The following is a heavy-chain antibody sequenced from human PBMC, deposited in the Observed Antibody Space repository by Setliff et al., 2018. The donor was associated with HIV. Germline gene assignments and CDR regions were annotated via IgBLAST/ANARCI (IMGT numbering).Heavy chain of an antibody. CDR2: ISYDGSNK. CDR1: GFTFSSYA. Sequence: GGSLRLSCAASGFTFSSYAMHWVRQAPGKGLEWVAVISYDGSNKYYADSVKGRLTISTDDSKNTLYLQMNSLRVEDTAVYYCARDRVLFGWFDPWGQGTRVTVSS. J-gene: IGHJ5*02. CDR3: ARDRVLFGWFDP. V-gene: IGHV3-30*04. D-gene: IGHD2-15*01.